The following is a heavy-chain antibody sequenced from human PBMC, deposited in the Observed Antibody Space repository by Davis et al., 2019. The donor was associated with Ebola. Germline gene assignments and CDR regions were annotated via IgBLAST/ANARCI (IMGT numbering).Heavy chain of an antibody. Sequence: GESLKISCAASGFTFSSYDMHWVRQTTGKGLEWVSLIDTAGDTYYLGSVKGRFTISRENAKNSLYLQINSLRAGDTAVYYCARSFSRAHYGMDVWGQGTTVTVSS. CDR1: GFTFSSYD. J-gene: IGHJ6*02. D-gene: IGHD6-13*01. CDR3: ARSFSRAHYGMDV. CDR2: IDTAGDT. V-gene: IGHV3-13*01.